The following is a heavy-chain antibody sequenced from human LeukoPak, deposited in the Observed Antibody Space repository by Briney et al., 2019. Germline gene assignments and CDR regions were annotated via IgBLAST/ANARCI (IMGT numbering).Heavy chain of an antibody. CDR3: ARGSFWGGYDLGYYYYMDV. CDR2: INPIACST. CDR1: GYCFNSYY. J-gene: IGHJ6*03. Sequence: ASVKVSYQASGYCFNSYYIHWVRHAPGHGLECRGIINPIACSTSYAQKVQGRVTMTRDMSTSTVYMELSSLRSEDTAVYYCARGSFWGGYDLGYYYYMDVWGKGTTVTISS. D-gene: IGHD3-3*01. V-gene: IGHV1-46*02.